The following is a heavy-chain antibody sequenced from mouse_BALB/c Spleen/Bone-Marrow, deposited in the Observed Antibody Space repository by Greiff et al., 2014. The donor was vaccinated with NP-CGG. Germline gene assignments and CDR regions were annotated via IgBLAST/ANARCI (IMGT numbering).Heavy chain of an antibody. CDR2: INPNNGDT. CDR3: TGRSTMTTFAY. CDR1: GYTFTDYY. D-gene: IGHD2-4*01. J-gene: IGHJ3*01. V-gene: IGHV1-26*01. Sequence: DVKLQESGPELVKPGASVKMSCKASGYTFTDYYMKWVKQSHGKSLEWIGDINPNNGDTFYNQKFKGKATLTVDKSSSTAYMQLNSLTSEDSAVCYCTGRSTMTTFAYWGQGTLVTVSA.